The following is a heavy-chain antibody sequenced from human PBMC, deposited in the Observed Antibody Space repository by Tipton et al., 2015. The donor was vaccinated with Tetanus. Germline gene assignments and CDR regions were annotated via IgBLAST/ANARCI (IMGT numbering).Heavy chain of an antibody. CDR3: ARHDRYCSGGSCYLALDS. J-gene: IGHJ5*01. V-gene: IGHV1-69*01. Sequence: QSGPEVKRPGSAVRVSCKTSGGAFRTYAISWVRQAPGQGLEWMGGIFPVYGTANYAPQFQGRVTITADEATGTAYMELNSLTSEDTAVYFCARHDRYCSGGSCYLALDSWGQGPLVIVS. CDR2: IFPVYGTA. CDR1: GGAFRTYA. D-gene: IGHD2-15*01.